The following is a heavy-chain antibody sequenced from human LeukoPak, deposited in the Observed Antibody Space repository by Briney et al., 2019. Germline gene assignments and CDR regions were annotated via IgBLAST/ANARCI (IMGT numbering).Heavy chain of an antibody. V-gene: IGHV1-46*01. Sequence: GASVKVSCKASGYTFTSYYMHWVRQAPGQGLEWMGIINHSGGSTTYAQKFQGRVTMTRDTSTSTVYMELSSLRSEDTAVYYCARDIMVMTYYYYYGMDVWGQGTTVTVPS. CDR2: INHSGGST. D-gene: IGHD2-21*02. CDR3: ARDIMVMTYYYYYGMDV. CDR1: GYTFTSYY. J-gene: IGHJ6*02.